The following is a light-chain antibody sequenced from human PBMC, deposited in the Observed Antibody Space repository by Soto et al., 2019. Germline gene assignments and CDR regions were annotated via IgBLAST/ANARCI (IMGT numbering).Light chain of an antibody. Sequence: EIVLTQSPATLSLSPGERATLSCRASQSVRSYVAWYQQKPGQAPRLLIYDASNRATSIPARFSGSGSGTDFTLTISSLEPEDFAVYYCQQRSNWPLLTFGGGTKVEIK. CDR3: QQRSNWPLLT. CDR2: DAS. CDR1: QSVRSY. J-gene: IGKJ4*01. V-gene: IGKV3-11*01.